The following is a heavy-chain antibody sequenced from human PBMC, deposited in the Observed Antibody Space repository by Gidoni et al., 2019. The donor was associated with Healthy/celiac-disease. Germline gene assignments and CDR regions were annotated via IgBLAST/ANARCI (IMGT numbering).Heavy chain of an antibody. CDR3: ARAITRNTIDY. D-gene: IGHD1-20*01. CDR2: INHSGST. V-gene: IGHV4-34*01. J-gene: IGHJ4*02. Sequence: EINHSGSTNYNPSLKSRVTISVDTSKNQFSLKLSSVTAADTAVYYCARAITRNTIDYWGQGTLVTVSS.